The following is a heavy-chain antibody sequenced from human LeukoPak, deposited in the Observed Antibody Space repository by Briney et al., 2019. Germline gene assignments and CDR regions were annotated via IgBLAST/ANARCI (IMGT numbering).Heavy chain of an antibody. D-gene: IGHD6-13*01. J-gene: IGHJ4*02. V-gene: IGHV1-2*02. Sequence: ASVKVSCKASGYTFTGYYMHWVRQAPGQGLEWMGWINPNSGGTNYAQKFQGRVTMTRDTSISTAYMELSRLRSDDTAVYYCARFALEQQQAHPDYWGQGTLVTVSS. CDR2: INPNSGGT. CDR3: ARFALEQQQAHPDY. CDR1: GYTFTGYY.